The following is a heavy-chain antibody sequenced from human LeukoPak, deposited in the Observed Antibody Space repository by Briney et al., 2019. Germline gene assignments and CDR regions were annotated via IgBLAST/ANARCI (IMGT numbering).Heavy chain of an antibody. Sequence: GGSPRLSCAASGFTFSSYAMSWVRQAPGKGLEWVSAISGSGGSTYYADSVKGRFTISRDNSKNTLYLQMNSLRAEDTAVYYCAKGPAGCSGGSCYDAFDIWGQGTMVTVSS. D-gene: IGHD2-15*01. V-gene: IGHV3-23*01. J-gene: IGHJ3*02. CDR1: GFTFSSYA. CDR2: ISGSGGST. CDR3: AKGPAGCSGGSCYDAFDI.